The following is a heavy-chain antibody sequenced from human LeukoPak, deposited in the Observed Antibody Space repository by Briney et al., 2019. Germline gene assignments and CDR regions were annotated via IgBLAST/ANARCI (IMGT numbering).Heavy chain of an antibody. Sequence: GGSLRLSCAASGFTFSRYTMNWVRQAPGKGLEWVSYISGSGSTKYYADSVKGRFTISRDNAKNSLYLQMNSLRAEDTAVYYCAKVLGHSGYDYEPDYWGQGTLVTVSS. D-gene: IGHD5-12*01. CDR3: AKVLGHSGYDYEPDY. CDR2: ISGSGSTK. V-gene: IGHV3-48*04. J-gene: IGHJ4*02. CDR1: GFTFSRYT.